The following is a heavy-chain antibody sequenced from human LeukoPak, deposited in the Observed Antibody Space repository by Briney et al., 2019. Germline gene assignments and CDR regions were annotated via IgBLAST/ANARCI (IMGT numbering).Heavy chain of an antibody. CDR1: GFTFTSYG. Sequence: PGGSLRLSCAASGFTFTSYGISWVRQAPGQGLEWMGWISAYNGNTNYAQKLQGRVTMTTDTSTSTAYMELRRLRSDDTAVYYCARKGGSDYWGQGTLVTVSS. CDR2: ISAYNGNT. J-gene: IGHJ4*02. D-gene: IGHD3-10*01. V-gene: IGHV1-18*01. CDR3: ARKGGSDY.